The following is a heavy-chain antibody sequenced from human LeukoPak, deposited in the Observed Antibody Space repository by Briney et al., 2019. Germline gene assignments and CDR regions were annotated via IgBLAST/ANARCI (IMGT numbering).Heavy chain of an antibody. V-gene: IGHV4-39*01. CDR1: DESISSSSYY. CDR2: IHHHGSM. Sequence: PSETLSLTCTVSDESISSSSYYWGWIRQSPGKGLEWIGTIHHHGSMFYNPSLESRVTISVDKSKRLFSLKLRSVTAADTAVYHCSRGWDACKLGNYWGQGSLVTVSS. J-gene: IGHJ4*02. D-gene: IGHD1-26*01. CDR3: SRGWDACKLGNY.